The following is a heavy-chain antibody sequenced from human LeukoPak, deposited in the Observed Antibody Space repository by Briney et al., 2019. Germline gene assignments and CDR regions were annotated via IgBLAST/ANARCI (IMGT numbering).Heavy chain of an antibody. CDR1: GFTFSSYS. D-gene: IGHD4-11*01. V-gene: IGHV3-48*01. CDR2: ISSSSSTI. CDR3: ARDSGRGNDYTYTWLDP. J-gene: IGHJ5*02. Sequence: GGSLRLSCAASGFTFSSYSMNWVRQAPGKGLEWVSYISSSSSTIYYADSVKGRFTISRDNAKNSLYLQMNSLRAEDTAVYYCARDSGRGNDYTYTWLDPWAREPWSPSPQ.